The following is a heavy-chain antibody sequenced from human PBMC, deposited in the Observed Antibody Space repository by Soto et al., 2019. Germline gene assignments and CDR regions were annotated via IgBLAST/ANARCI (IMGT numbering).Heavy chain of an antibody. V-gene: IGHV3-30-3*01. Sequence: QVQLVESGGGMVQPGRSLRLSCAASKFTFSSYSMHWVRQAPGKGLEWVAVISYNGTNKFYADSVKGRFTISRDNSKSIRYLQMNRLRAEDTAVYYCARTALRRPITASGDFDPWGQGTLVIVSS. CDR2: ISYNGTNK. CDR3: ARTALRRPITASGDFDP. D-gene: IGHD1-20*01. J-gene: IGHJ5*02. CDR1: KFTFSSYS.